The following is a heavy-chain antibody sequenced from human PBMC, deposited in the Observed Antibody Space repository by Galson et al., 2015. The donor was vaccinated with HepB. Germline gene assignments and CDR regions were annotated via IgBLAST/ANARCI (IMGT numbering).Heavy chain of an antibody. CDR2: IYHSGST. CDR3: ARGWIAAAVFDYYGMDV. J-gene: IGHJ6*02. Sequence: ETLSLTCAVSGGSISSSNWWSWVRQPPGKGLEWIGEIYHSGSTSYNPSLKSRVTISVDKSKNQFSLKLSSVTAADTAVYYCARGWIAAAVFDYYGMDVWGQGTTVTVSS. D-gene: IGHD6-13*01. CDR1: GGSISSSNW. V-gene: IGHV4-4*02.